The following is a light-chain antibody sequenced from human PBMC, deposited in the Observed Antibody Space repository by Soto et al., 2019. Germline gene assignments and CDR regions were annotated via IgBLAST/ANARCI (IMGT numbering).Light chain of an antibody. CDR2: DSS. CDR1: QDISNY. CDR3: QQYDNLPIT. Sequence: DIQMTQSPSSLSASVGDRVIITCQASQDISNYLYWYQQKPGKAPKLLIYDSSNLETGVPSRFSGSGSGTDFTFTISSLQPEDIATYYCQQYDNLPITFGGGTKVEIK. V-gene: IGKV1-33*01. J-gene: IGKJ4*01.